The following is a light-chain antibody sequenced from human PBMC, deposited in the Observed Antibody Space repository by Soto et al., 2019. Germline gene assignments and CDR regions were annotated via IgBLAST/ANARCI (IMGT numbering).Light chain of an antibody. CDR3: CSYAGSSPYVV. V-gene: IGLV2-23*01. Sequence: QSALTQPASVSGSPGQSITISCTGTSSDVGSYNLVSWYQQHPGKAPKLMIYEGSKRPSGVSNRFSGSKSGNTASLTISGLQAEDEADYYCCSYAGSSPYVVFGGGTKVTVL. CDR2: EGS. CDR1: SSDVGSYNL. J-gene: IGLJ2*01.